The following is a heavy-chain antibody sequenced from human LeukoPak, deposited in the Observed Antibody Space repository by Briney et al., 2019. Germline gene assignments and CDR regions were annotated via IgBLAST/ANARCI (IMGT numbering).Heavy chain of an antibody. CDR2: IYYSGST. D-gene: IGHD2-2*01. J-gene: IGHJ5*02. CDR3: VRIVVVPTWGENWFDP. Sequence: SQTLSLTCTVSGGSISSGGYYWSWIRQHPWKGLEWIGYIYYSGSTYYNPSLKRRFTISVDTSKNQFSLKLSSGTAADTAVYYCVRIVVVPTWGENWFDPWGQGTLVTVSS. CDR1: GGSISSGGYY. V-gene: IGHV4-31*03.